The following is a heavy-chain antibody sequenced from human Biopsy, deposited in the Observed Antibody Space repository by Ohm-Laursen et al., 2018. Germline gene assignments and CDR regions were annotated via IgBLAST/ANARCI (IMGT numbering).Heavy chain of an antibody. CDR3: ARNAWPTLSTMIVVVKGFNWFDP. V-gene: IGHV1-69*05. Sequence: SVKVSCKAPGGTFSNYGVNWVRQAPGQGLEWLGGNIPILGTGNYAQKFQGRVTMTRDTSTSTVYMELSSLRSEDTAVYYCARNAWPTLSTMIVVVKGFNWFDPWGQGTLVTVSS. CDR2: NIPILGTG. CDR1: GGTFSNYG. J-gene: IGHJ5*02. D-gene: IGHD3-22*01.